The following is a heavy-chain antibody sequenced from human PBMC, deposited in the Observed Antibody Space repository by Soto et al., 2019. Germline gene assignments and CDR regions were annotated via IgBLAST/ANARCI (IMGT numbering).Heavy chain of an antibody. D-gene: IGHD2-15*01. CDR2: IDGIGTST. CDR3: AGGLDY. J-gene: IGHJ4*02. CDR1: GFTFSDYY. V-gene: IGHV3-23*01. Sequence: GGSLRLSCATSGFTFSDYYMSWVRQAPGKGLEWVTGIDGIGTSTYYADSVKGRFTISRDNSKNTLFLQMNSLRAEDTALYYCAGGLDYWGQGTLVTVSS.